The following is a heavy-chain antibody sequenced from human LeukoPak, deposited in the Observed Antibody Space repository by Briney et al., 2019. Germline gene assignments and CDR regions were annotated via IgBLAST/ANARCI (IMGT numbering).Heavy chain of an antibody. CDR3: ARVEGFGELLGAFDI. D-gene: IGHD3-10*01. V-gene: IGHV4-38-2*02. Sequence: SETLSLTCTVSGYSIGSGYCWGWIRQPPGKGLEWIASIYHGGNTFYNPSLKSRVTISVDTSKNQFSLKLSSVTAADTAVYYCARVEGFGELLGAFDIWGQGTMVTVSS. J-gene: IGHJ3*02. CDR2: IYHGGNT. CDR1: GYSIGSGYC.